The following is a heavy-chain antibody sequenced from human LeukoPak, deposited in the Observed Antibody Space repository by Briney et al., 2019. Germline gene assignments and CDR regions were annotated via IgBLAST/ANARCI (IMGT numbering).Heavy chain of an antibody. CDR3: ARDYLSYYDSSGYAFDI. Sequence: PSETLSLTCTVSGVSISSGGYYWXXXXXXXXXXXXXIXXXXYSGSTYYNPSLKSXVXISVDTSKNQFSLKLSSVTAADTAVYYCARDYLSYYDSSGYAFDIRGQGTMVTVSS. D-gene: IGHD3-22*01. V-gene: IGHV4-31*01. J-gene: IGHJ3*02. CDR1: GVSISSGGYY. CDR2: XXYSGST.